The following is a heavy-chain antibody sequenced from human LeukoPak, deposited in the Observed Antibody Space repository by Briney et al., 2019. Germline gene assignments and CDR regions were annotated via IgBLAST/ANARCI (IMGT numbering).Heavy chain of an antibody. CDR3: ARNRGWQQFDY. CDR1: GFTFSSYW. Sequence: GGSLRLSCAASGFTFSSYWMDWVRQAPGKGLEWGANIKEDGGAKNYVDSVKGRFTISRDNAKDSVYLQVNSLRAEDTALYYCARNRGWQQFDYWGRGTLVTVSS. D-gene: IGHD6-13*01. J-gene: IGHJ4*02. CDR2: IKEDGGAK. V-gene: IGHV3-7*04.